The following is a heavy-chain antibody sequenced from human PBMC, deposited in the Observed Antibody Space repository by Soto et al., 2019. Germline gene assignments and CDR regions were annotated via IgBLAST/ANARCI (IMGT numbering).Heavy chain of an antibody. Sequence: GGSLRLSCAASGFTFDDYTMHWVRQAPGKGLEWVSLISWDGGSTYYADSVKGRFTISRDNSKNSLYLQMNSLRTEDTALYYCAKDIGYSSSSLGYFDYWGQGTLVTVSS. D-gene: IGHD6-6*01. J-gene: IGHJ4*02. CDR1: GFTFDDYT. V-gene: IGHV3-43*01. CDR2: ISWDGGST. CDR3: AKDIGYSSSSLGYFDY.